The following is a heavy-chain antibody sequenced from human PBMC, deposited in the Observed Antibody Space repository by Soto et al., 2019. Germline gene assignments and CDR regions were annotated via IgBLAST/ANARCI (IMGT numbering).Heavy chain of an antibody. V-gene: IGHV1-18*04. CDR1: GYTFTSYG. J-gene: IGHJ6*02. CDR2: ISAYNGNT. CDR3: ARDHMVRGTGWYYYYGMDV. Sequence: ASVKVSCKASGYTFTSYGISWVRQAPGQGLEWMGWISAYNGNTNYAQKLQGRVTMTTDTSTSTAYMELRSLRSDDTAVYYCARDHMVRGTGWYYYYGMDVWGQGTTVTVSS. D-gene: IGHD3-10*01.